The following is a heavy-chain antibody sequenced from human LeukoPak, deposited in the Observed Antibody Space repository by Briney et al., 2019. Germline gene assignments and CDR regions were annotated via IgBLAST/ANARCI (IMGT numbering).Heavy chain of an antibody. CDR2: IYHSGST. CDR3: ARIHQRITIFGVVIIGYFDY. Sequence: SETLSLTCSVSGGSISSSNYHWVWIRQPPGKGLEWIGSIYHSGSTYYNPSLKSRVTISVDTSKNQFSLKLSSVTAADTAVYYCARIHQRITIFGVVIIGYFDYWGQGTLVTVSS. V-gene: IGHV4-39*07. J-gene: IGHJ4*02. D-gene: IGHD3-3*01. CDR1: GGSISSSNYH.